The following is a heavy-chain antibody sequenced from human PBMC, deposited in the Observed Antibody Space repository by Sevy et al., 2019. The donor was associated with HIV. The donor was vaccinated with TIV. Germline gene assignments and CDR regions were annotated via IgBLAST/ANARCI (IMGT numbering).Heavy chain of an antibody. CDR1: GFTFSSYG. D-gene: IGHD2-21*02. J-gene: IGHJ4*02. V-gene: IGHV3-30*18. CDR2: ISYDGSNK. Sequence: GGSLRLSCAASGFTFSSYGMHWVRQAPGKGLEWVAVISYDGSNKYYADSVKGRFTISRDNSKNTLYLQMNGLRAEDTAVYYCAKSVVVTAIRPSYFDYWGQGTLVTVSS. CDR3: AKSVVVTAIRPSYFDY.